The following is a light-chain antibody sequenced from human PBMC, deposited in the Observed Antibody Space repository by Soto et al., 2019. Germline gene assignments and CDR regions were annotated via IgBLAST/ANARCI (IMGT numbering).Light chain of an antibody. V-gene: IGLV1-44*01. Sequence: QSVLTQPPSASGTPGQRVTISCSGGSSNIGVSTVDWYQQLPGADATRLIYNTYHRPSGVPDRFSGSKSGTSASLAISGLQSGDETDDYCAAWDASLDAVLFAGGTKLTVL. CDR2: NTY. CDR3: AAWDASLDAVL. J-gene: IGLJ2*01. CDR1: SSNIGVST.